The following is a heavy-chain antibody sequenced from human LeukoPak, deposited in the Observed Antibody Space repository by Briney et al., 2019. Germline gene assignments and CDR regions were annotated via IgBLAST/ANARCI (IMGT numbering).Heavy chain of an antibody. CDR1: GFTVSSNY. J-gene: IGHJ5*02. CDR3: ARAPITYYYDSSGYFTYNWFDP. D-gene: IGHD3-22*01. Sequence: GGSLRLSCAASGFTVSSNYMSWVRQAPGKGLEWVANIKQDGSEKYYVDSVKGRFTISRDNAKNSLYLQMNSLRAEDTAVYYCARAPITYYYDSSGYFTYNWFDPWGQGTLVTVSS. CDR2: IKQDGSEK. V-gene: IGHV3-7*01.